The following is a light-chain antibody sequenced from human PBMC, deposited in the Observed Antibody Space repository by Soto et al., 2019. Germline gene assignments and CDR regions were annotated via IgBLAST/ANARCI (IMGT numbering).Light chain of an antibody. J-gene: IGLJ2*01. CDR1: RSDVGGYNY. Sequence: QSALTQPPSASGSPGQSFTISCTGTRSDVGGYNYVSWYQQHPGKAPKLMIYEFSKRPSGVPDRFSGSKSGNTASLTVSGLQAEDEADYYCSSYAGSNNLVFGGGTKLTVL. CDR2: EFS. CDR3: SSYAGSNNLV. V-gene: IGLV2-8*01.